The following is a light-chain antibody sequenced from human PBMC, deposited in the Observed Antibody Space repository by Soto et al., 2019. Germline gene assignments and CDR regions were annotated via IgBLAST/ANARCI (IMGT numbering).Light chain of an antibody. V-gene: IGKV1-9*01. CDR3: QQHNNYPLT. J-gene: IGKJ4*01. Sequence: DIHLTQSPSFLSASVGDRVTITCRATQGISTYLAWYQQKPGKAPKLLIYAASTLLSGVPSRFSGSGSVTEFTLTISTLKPEDYETYYCQQHNNYPLTFGGGTKVEIK. CDR1: QGISTY. CDR2: AAS.